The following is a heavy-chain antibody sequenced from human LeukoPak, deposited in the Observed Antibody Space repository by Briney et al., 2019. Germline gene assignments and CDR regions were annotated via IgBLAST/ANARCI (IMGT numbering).Heavy chain of an antibody. CDR3: ARLSGGSSWSNFDF. CDR1: GYTLTGYY. J-gene: IGHJ4*02. Sequence: ASVKVSCKAPGYTLTGYYMHWVRQAPGQGLEWMGWISPNSGATNYAQKFQARVTMTGDTSISTAYMELSSLRSDDTAVYYCARLSGGSSWSNFDFWGQGTLVTVSS. V-gene: IGHV1-2*02. D-gene: IGHD6-13*01. CDR2: ISPNSGAT.